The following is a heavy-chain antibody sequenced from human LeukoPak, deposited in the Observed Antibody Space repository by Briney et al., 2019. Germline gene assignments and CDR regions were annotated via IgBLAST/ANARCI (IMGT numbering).Heavy chain of an antibody. Sequence: SETLSLTCAAYGGSFSGYYWSWIRQPPGKGLEWIGEINHSGSTNYNPSLKSRVTISVDTSKNQFSLKLSSVTAADMAVYYCASRCSSTSCYPYGMDVWGQGTTVTVSS. J-gene: IGHJ6*02. CDR1: GGSFSGYY. V-gene: IGHV4-34*01. D-gene: IGHD2-2*01. CDR3: ASRCSSTSCYPYGMDV. CDR2: INHSGST.